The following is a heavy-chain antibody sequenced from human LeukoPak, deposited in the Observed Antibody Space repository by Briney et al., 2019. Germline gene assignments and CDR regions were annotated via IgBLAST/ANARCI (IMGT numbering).Heavy chain of an antibody. CDR2: IHSNGNT. J-gene: IGHJ3*02. V-gene: IGHV4-59*08. CDR1: GGSINNYY. D-gene: IGHD5-18*01. CDR3: ARQPSATAAFDI. Sequence: MPSETLSLTCVVSGGSINNYYWNWIRQPPGKGLEWIAYIHSNGNTNYNPSFKSRVTVSVDTSKNQLSLRLTSVAAADTAIYYCARQPSATAAFDIWGQGTMVIVSS.